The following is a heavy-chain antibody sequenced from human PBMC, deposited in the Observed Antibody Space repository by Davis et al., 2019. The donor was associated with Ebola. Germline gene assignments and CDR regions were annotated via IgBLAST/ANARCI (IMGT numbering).Heavy chain of an antibody. D-gene: IGHD3-3*01. V-gene: IGHV4-39*01. J-gene: IGHJ4*02. CDR2: IYYSGST. CDR1: GGSISSSSYY. Sequence: MPSETLSLTCSVSGGSISSSSYYWGWIRQPPGKGLEWIGSIYYSGSTYYNPSLKSRVTISVDTSKNQFSLKLSSVTAADTAVYYCARHNRFLEWLFYDYWGQGTLVTVSS. CDR3: ARHNRFLEWLFYDY.